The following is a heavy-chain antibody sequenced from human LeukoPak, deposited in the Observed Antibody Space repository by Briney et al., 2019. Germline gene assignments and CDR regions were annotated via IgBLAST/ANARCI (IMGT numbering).Heavy chain of an antibody. J-gene: IGHJ4*02. CDR2: IDPSGGLT. CDR1: GYTFTSYY. V-gene: IGHV1-46*01. D-gene: IGHD1-26*01. CDR3: AKDHMFRQRLSGSKGLDS. Sequence: GASVKVSCKTFGYTFTSYYVHWVRQAPGQGLEWLGIIDPSGGLTSYAQKFQDRVTMSRDVSTTTVDMELRSLTSEDTAVYYCAKDHMFRQRLSGSKGLDSWGQGTLSPSPQ.